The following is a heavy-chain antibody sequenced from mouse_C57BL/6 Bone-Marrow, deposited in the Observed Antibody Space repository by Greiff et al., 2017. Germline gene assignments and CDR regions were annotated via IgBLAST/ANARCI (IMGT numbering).Heavy chain of an antibody. V-gene: IGHV1-61*01. J-gene: IGHJ4*01. Sequence: QVQLQQPGAELVRPGSSVKLSCKASGYTFTSYWMDWVKQRPGQGLEWIGNIYPSDSETHYNQKFKDKATLTVDKSSSTAYMQLSSLTSEDSAVYYCARRDVRGDYDAMDYWGQGTSVTVSS. CDR1: GYTFTSYW. CDR2: IYPSDSET. CDR3: ARRDVRGDYDAMDY.